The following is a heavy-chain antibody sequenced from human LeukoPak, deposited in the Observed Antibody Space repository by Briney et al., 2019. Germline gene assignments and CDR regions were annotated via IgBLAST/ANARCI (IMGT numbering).Heavy chain of an antibody. D-gene: IGHD2-15*01. Sequence: GASVKVSCKASGYTFTGYYMHWVRQAPGQGLEWMGWINPNSGGTNYAQKFQGRVTMTRDTSISTAYMELSRLRSDDTAVYYCARAVMVAAISYFDYWGQGTLVTVSS. CDR1: GYTFTGYY. J-gene: IGHJ4*02. CDR3: ARAVMVAAISYFDY. CDR2: INPNSGGT. V-gene: IGHV1-2*02.